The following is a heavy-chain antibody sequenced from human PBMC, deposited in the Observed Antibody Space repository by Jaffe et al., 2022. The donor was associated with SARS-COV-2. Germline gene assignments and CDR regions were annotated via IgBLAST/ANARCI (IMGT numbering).Heavy chain of an antibody. CDR2: IYYDGSKK. D-gene: IGHD7-27*01. Sequence: QVQLVESGGGVVQPGRSLRLSCAASGFTFSNYGMHWVRQAPGKGLEWVAIIYYDGSKKYYADSVKGRFTISRDNSKNTLFLQMNSLTADDTAVYYCARNKNWDFDYWGQGTLVTVSS. J-gene: IGHJ4*02. CDR1: GFTFSNYG. CDR3: ARNKNWDFDY. V-gene: IGHV3-33*01.